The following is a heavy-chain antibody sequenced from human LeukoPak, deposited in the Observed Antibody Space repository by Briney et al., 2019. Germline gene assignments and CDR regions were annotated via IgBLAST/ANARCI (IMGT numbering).Heavy chain of an antibody. D-gene: IGHD3-10*01. CDR3: ARDPRRFGELLYDY. CDR1: GYTFTSYG. V-gene: IGHV1-18*04. CDR2: ISAYNGNT. J-gene: IGHJ4*02. Sequence: GASVKVSCKASGYTFTSYGISCVRQAPGQGLEWMGWISAYNGNTNYAQKLQGRVTMTTDTSTSTAYMELRSLRSDDTAVYYCARDPRRFGELLYDYWGQGTLVTVSS.